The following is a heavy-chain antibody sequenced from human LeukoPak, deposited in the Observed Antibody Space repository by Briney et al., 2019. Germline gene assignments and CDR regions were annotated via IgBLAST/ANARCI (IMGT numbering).Heavy chain of an antibody. D-gene: IGHD6-13*01. V-gene: IGHV4-61*02. CDR2: IYTSGST. Sequence: SETLSLTCTVSGGSISSGSYYWSWIRQPAGKGLEWIGRIYTSGSTNYNPSLKSRVTISVDTSKNQFSLKLSSVTAADTAVYYCARVSAAGMEFHYGMDVWGQGTTVFVSS. CDR3: ARVSAAGMEFHYGMDV. J-gene: IGHJ6*02. CDR1: GGSISSGSYY.